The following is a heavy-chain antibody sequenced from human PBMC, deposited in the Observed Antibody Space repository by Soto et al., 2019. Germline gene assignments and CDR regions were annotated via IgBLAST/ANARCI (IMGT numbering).Heavy chain of an antibody. CDR3: AKLYSNPGYFDY. CDR1: GFTFSSYG. D-gene: IGHD4-4*01. V-gene: IGHV3-30*18. Sequence: GGSLRLSCAASGFTFSSYGMQWVRQAPGKGLEWVAVISYDGSNKYYADSVKGRFTISRDNSKNTLYLQMNSLRAEDTAVYYCAKLYSNPGYFDYWGQGTLVTVSS. CDR2: ISYDGSNK. J-gene: IGHJ4*02.